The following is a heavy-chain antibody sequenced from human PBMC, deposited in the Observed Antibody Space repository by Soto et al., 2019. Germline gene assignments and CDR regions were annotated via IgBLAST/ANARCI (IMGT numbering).Heavy chain of an antibody. CDR1: GVTFSSYS. Sequence: PXGSLRLSCAASGVTFSSYSMNWVREAPGKGLEWVSSISSSSSYIYYADSVKGRFTISRDNAKNSLYLQMNSLRAEDTAAYYCARPDYYDSSGPYDYWGQGTLVTVSS. V-gene: IGHV3-21*01. D-gene: IGHD3-22*01. CDR2: ISSSSSYI. CDR3: ARPDYYDSSGPYDY. J-gene: IGHJ4*02.